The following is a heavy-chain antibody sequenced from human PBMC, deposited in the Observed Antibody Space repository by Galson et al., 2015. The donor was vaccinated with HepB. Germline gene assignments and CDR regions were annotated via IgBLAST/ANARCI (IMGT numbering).Heavy chain of an antibody. Sequence: LRLSCAASGFTFSSYGMSWVRQAPGKGLEWVSYISTGSSTKYYADSVKGRLTISRDSAKSSLYLQLNSLRDEDTAVYYCARSLGRRGVDPQPYYFGYWGQGTLVTVSS. J-gene: IGHJ4*02. V-gene: IGHV3-48*02. CDR3: ARSLGRRGVDPQPYYFGY. CDR1: GFTFSSYG. CDR2: ISTGSSTK. D-gene: IGHD3-10*01.